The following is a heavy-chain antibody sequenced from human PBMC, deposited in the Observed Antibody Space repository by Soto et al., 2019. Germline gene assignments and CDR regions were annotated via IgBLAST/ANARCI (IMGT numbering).Heavy chain of an antibody. CDR1: GGSSSSSGDD. V-gene: IGHV4-39*01. CDR2: IYYSGYT. D-gene: IGHD3-16*01. J-gene: IGHJ6*02. Sequence: SETLSLTGTGSGGSSSSSGDDGGWIREAPGKGLEWIGSIYYSGYTYYNPSLKSRVTISVDTSKNQFSLKLSSVTAADTAVYYCARHNGPLYVGYYYDMDVWGQGTTVS. CDR3: ARHNGPLYVGYYYDMDV.